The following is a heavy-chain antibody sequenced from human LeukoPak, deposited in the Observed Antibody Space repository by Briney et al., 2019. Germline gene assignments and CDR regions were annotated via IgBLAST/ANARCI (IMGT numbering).Heavy chain of an antibody. V-gene: IGHV4-4*09. CDR3: ARRRSGGRDFDF. CDR2: IYTSGST. CDR1: GGSISSSY. J-gene: IGHJ4*02. Sequence: SETLSLTCTVSGGSISSSYWSWIRQPPGKGLEWIGYIYTSGSTNYNPSLKSRVTISVDTSKNQFSLNLSSVTAADTAVYYCARRRSGGRDFDFWGRGTLVTVSS. D-gene: IGHD2-15*01.